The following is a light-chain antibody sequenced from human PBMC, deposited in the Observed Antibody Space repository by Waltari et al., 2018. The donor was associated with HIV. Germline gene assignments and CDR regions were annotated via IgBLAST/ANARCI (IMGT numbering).Light chain of an antibody. V-gene: IGLV2-14*01. CDR1: SSDVGGYNY. CDR3: SSYTSSSTPYVV. J-gene: IGLJ2*01. CDR2: EVS. Sequence: QSALTQPASVSGSPGQSITISCTGHSSDVGGYNYFSWYQQHPGKAPKLMIYEVSNRPSGVSNRFSGSKSGNTASLTISGLQAEDEADYYCSSYTSSSTPYVVFGGGTKLTVL.